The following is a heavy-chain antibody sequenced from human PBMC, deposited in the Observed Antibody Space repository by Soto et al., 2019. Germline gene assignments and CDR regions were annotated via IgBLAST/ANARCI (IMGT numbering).Heavy chain of an antibody. CDR3: LRGNTGYGNFDS. J-gene: IGHJ4*02. V-gene: IGHV3-74*01. D-gene: IGHD5-12*01. CDR2: IYRGETY. Sequence: GGSLRLSCAASVFAFISYAIHWVRQAPGKGLVWVSRIYRGETYYADSVKGRFTASRDNAKNTLYLQMNSLGAEDTAIYYCLRGNTGYGNFDSWGQGTLVTVSS. CDR1: VFAFISYA.